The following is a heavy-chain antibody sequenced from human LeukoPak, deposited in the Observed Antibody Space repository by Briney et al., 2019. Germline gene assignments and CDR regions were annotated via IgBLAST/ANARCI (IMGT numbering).Heavy chain of an antibody. Sequence: ASVKVSCKASGYTFTSYGISWVRQAPGQGLEWMGLISAYNGNTNYAQKLQGRVTMTTDTSTSTAYMELRSLRSDDTAVYYCARGFSSSWYAEYFQHWGQGTLVTVSS. CDR1: GYTFTSYG. D-gene: IGHD6-13*01. V-gene: IGHV1-18*01. CDR3: ARGFSSSWYAEYFQH. J-gene: IGHJ1*01. CDR2: ISAYNGNT.